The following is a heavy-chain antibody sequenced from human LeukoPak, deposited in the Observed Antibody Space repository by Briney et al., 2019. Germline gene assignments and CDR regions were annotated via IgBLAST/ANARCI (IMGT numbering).Heavy chain of an antibody. J-gene: IGHJ4*02. CDR1: GFPFSTYA. CDR3: ATVFYYGSGSYFPLGF. Sequence: GGSLRLSCAASGFPFSTYAMSWVRQAPGKGLEWVSAIGGSGGSTYYADSVKGRFTISRDNSKNTLYLQLSSLRAEDTAVYYCATVFYYGSGSYFPLGFWGQGTLVTVSS. D-gene: IGHD3-10*01. V-gene: IGHV3-23*01. CDR2: IGGSGGST.